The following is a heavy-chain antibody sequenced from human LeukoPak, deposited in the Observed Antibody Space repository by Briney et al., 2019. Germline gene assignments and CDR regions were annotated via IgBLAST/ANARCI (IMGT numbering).Heavy chain of an antibody. Sequence: PSETLSLTCTVSGGSITRGTNYWGWIRQPPGKGLGWIGSIYYSGTTYYNPSLKSRVTISVDTSKNQFSLKLSSVTAADTAVYYCARRSPAYYFDYWGQGTLVTVSS. D-gene: IGHD1-26*01. V-gene: IGHV4-39*01. CDR1: GGSITRGTNY. CDR3: ARRSPAYYFDY. J-gene: IGHJ4*02. CDR2: IYYSGTT.